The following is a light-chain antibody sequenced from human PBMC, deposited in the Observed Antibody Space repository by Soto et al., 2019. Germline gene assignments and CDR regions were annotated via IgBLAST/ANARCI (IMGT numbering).Light chain of an antibody. J-gene: IGKJ1*01. CDR2: AAS. V-gene: IGKV1-6*01. CDR1: QGISND. Sequence: AIQMTQSPSSLSASVGDRVTITCRASQGISNDLGWYQQKPGTAPNLLIYAASSLQSGVPSSLSGSGSGTEFTLTVSSLQPEYFATYDCLQDYNYPRTFGQGTKVEIK. CDR3: LQDYNYPRT.